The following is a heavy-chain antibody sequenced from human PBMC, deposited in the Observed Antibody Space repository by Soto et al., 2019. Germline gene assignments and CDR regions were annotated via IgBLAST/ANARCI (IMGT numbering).Heavy chain of an antibody. Sequence: PGESLKISCKGSGYSFTSYWISWVRQMPGKGLEWMGRIDPSDSYTNYSPSFQGHVTISADKSISTAYLQWSSLKASDTAMYYCVGPSSGYCSGGSCYSEKFFYYYGMDVWGQGTTVTVSS. CDR2: IDPSDSYT. V-gene: IGHV5-10-1*01. J-gene: IGHJ6*02. CDR3: VGPSSGYCSGGSCYSEKFFYYYGMDV. D-gene: IGHD2-15*01. CDR1: GYSFTSYW.